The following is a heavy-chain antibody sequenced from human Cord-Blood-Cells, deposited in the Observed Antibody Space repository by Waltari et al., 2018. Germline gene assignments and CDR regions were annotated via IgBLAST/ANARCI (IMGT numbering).Heavy chain of an antibody. V-gene: IGHV4-59*01. CDR3: ARSGRSKGAAAAADY. CDR1: GGSISRYS. Sequence: QVQLQESGPGLVKPSETLSLTCTVSGGSISRYSWSWLRPPPGKGLEWMGYIYYSGSTNYNPSLKSRVTISVDTSKNQFSLKLSSVTAADTAVYYCARSGRSKGAAAAADYWGQGTLVTVSS. J-gene: IGHJ4*02. CDR2: IYYSGST. D-gene: IGHD6-13*01.